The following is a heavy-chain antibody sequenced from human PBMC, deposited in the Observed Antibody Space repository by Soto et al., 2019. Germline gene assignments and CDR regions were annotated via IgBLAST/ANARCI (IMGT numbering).Heavy chain of an antibody. CDR1: GGSISSSSYY. J-gene: IGHJ4*02. V-gene: IGHV4-39*01. CDR3: ARHGVRFLEFLDY. D-gene: IGHD3-3*01. CDR2: IYYSGST. Sequence: SETLSLTCTVSGGSISSSSYYWGWIRQPPGKGLEWIGSIYYSGSTYYNPSLKSRVTISVDTSKNQFSLKLSSVTAADTAVYYCARHGVRFLEFLDYWGQGTLVTVSS.